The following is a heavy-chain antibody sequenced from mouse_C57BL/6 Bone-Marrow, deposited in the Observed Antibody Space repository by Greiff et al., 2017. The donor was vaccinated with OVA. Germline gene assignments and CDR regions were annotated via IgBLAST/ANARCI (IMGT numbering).Heavy chain of an antibody. CDR1: GFNIKNTY. CDR2: IDPANDNT. D-gene: IGHD1-1*01. Sequence: EVQLQQSVAELVRPGASVKLSCTASGFNIKNTYMHWVKQRPEQGLEWIGRIDPANDNTKYAPKFQGKATMTADTSSNTAYLQLSSLSSEDTAVYCCARCDCGSSVYSMDYWGQGTSVTVSS. CDR3: ARCDCGSSVYSMDY. J-gene: IGHJ4*01. V-gene: IGHV14-3*01.